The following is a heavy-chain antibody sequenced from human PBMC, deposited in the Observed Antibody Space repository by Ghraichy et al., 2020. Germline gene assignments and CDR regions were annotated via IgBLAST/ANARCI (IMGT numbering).Heavy chain of an antibody. Sequence: SETPSLTCAVSGYSISSGYYWGWIRQPPGKGLEWIGSIYHSGSTYYNPSLKSRVTISVDTSKNQFSLKLSSVTAADTAVYYCARRKGSSWNPFDYWGQGTLVTVSS. D-gene: IGHD6-13*01. J-gene: IGHJ4*02. CDR1: GYSISSGYY. CDR3: ARRKGSSWNPFDY. V-gene: IGHV4-38-2*01. CDR2: IYHSGST.